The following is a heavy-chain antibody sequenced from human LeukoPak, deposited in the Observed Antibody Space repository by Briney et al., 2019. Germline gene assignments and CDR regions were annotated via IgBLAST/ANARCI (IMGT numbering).Heavy chain of an antibody. J-gene: IGHJ4*02. CDR1: GLTVSSNH. D-gene: IGHD6-13*01. CDR2: IYGGADT. V-gene: IGHV3-53*01. Sequence: PGGSLRLSCAASGLTVSSNHMSWVRQAPGKGLEWISVIYGGADTYYADSVKGRFTISRDNSKNTLYLHLNSLRAEDTAVYYCARGTGYSSSWYPDYWGQGTLVTVSS. CDR3: ARGTGYSSSWYPDY.